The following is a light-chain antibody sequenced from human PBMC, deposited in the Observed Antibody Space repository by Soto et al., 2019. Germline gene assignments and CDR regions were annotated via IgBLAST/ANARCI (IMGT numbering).Light chain of an antibody. CDR3: AAWDSILNGYV. V-gene: IGLV1-44*01. CDR1: RSNIGSNT. J-gene: IGLJ1*01. CDR2: SNN. Sequence: QSVLTQPPSASGTPGQRVTISCSGSRSNIGSNTVDWYQQLPGTAPKLLIYSNNQRPSVVPARFSGSKSATSASLAISGLQSVDEADYDCAAWDSILNGYVFGTGTKVTVL.